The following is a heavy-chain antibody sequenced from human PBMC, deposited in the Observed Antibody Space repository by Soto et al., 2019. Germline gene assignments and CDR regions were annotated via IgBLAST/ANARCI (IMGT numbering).Heavy chain of an antibody. D-gene: IGHD3-22*01. V-gene: IGHV3-7*01. CDR1: GFTFSSYW. CDR3: AREKRFLTYYYDSTWFDP. CDR2: IKQDGSEK. J-gene: IGHJ5*02. Sequence: GGSLRLSCAASGFTFSSYWMSWVRQAPGKGLEWVANIKQDGSEKYYVDSVKGRFTISRDNAKNSLYLQMNSLRAEDTAVYYCAREKRFLTYYYDSTWFDPWGQGTLVTVSS.